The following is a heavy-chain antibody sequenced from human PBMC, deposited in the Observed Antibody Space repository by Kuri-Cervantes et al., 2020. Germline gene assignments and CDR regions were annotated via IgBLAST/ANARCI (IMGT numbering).Heavy chain of an antibody. Sequence: LALTCAASGFTFSSYEMNWVRQAPGKGLEWVSYISSSGSTIYYADSVKGRFTISRDNAKNSLYLQMNSLRAEDTAVYYCAKEPSYSSSSFRWFDPWGQGTLVTVSS. CDR1: GFTFSSYE. J-gene: IGHJ5*02. CDR3: AKEPSYSSSSFRWFDP. CDR2: ISSSGSTI. V-gene: IGHV3-48*03. D-gene: IGHD6-6*01.